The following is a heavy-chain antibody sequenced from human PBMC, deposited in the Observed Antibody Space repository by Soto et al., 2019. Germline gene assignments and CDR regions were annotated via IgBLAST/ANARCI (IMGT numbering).Heavy chain of an antibody. CDR1: GFTFSSYG. D-gene: IGHD4-17*01. V-gene: IGHV3-33*01. CDR2: IWYDGSNK. CDR3: ARNLRYYGDYDYIGEYYYYGMDV. Sequence: GGSLRLSCAASGFTFSSYGMHWVRQAPGKGLEWVAVIWYDGSNKYYADSVKGRFTISRDNSKNTLYLQMNSLRAEDTAVYYCARNLRYYGDYDYIGEYYYYGMDVWGQGTTVTVSS. J-gene: IGHJ6*02.